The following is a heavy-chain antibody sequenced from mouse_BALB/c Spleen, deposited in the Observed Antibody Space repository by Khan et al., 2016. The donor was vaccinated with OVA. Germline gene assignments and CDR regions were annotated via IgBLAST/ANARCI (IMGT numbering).Heavy chain of an antibody. D-gene: IGHD2-4*01. CDR2: VNPNNGGT. CDR1: GYSFTGYY. CDR3: TINHGYFDV. Sequence: EVKLMESGPDLVKPGASVKISCKASGYSFTGYYIHWVKQSHGKSLEWIGRVNPNNGGTSYNQKFKGKAILTVDKSSNTAYMELRSLTSEDSAVYSCTINHGYFDVWGAGTTGSVSS. J-gene: IGHJ1*01. V-gene: IGHV1-26*01.